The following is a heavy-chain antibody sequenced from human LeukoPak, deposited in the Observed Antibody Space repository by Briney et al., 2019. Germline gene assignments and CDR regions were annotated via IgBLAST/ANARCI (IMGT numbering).Heavy chain of an antibody. Sequence: GGSLRLSCAASGFTFSSFSMSWVRQAPGKGLKYVSGIGRTTYYAESVKGRFTISRDNSKNTLFLQMNSLRAEDTAVYYCAKRGLYGTVPFYGMDVWGQGTTVTVSS. CDR2: IGRTT. CDR1: GFTFSSFS. D-gene: IGHD2-8*02. CDR3: AKRGLYGTVPFYGMDV. J-gene: IGHJ6*02. V-gene: IGHV3-23*01.